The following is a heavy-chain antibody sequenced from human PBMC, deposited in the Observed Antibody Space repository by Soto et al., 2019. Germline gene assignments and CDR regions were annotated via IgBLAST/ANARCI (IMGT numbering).Heavy chain of an antibody. CDR3: AGHIVVVPAAITYYYYGMDV. D-gene: IGHD2-2*02. CDR2: INHSGST. J-gene: IGHJ6*02. CDR1: GGSFSGYY. V-gene: IGHV4-34*01. Sequence: KPSETLSLTCAVYGGSFSGYYWSWIRQPPGKGLEWIGEINHSGSTNYNPSLKSRVTISVDTSKNQFSLKLSSVTAADTAVYYCAGHIVVVPAAITYYYYGMDVWGQGTTVTVSS.